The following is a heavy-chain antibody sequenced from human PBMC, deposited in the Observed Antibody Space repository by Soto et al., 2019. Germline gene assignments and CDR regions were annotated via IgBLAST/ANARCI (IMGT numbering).Heavy chain of an antibody. CDR2: ISSSSSYI. V-gene: IGHV3-21*01. CDR3: ARDSPLRQPYGV. J-gene: IGHJ6*02. CDR1: GFTFSSYS. Sequence: PGGALRLSCAASGFTFSSYSMNWVRQAPGKGLEWVSSISSSSSYIYYADSVKGRFTISRDNAKNSLYLQMNSLRAEDTAVYYCARDSPLRQPYGVWGQGTTVTVSS. D-gene: IGHD5-12*01.